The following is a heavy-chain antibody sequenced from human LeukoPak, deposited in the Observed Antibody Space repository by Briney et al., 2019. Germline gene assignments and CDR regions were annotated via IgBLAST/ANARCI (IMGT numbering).Heavy chain of an antibody. CDR3: ARSIAVAGPDY. CDR1: GFTFSSYS. CDR2: ISSSSSYI. Sequence: GGSLRISCAASGFTFSSYSMNWVRQAPGKGLEWVSSISSSSSYIYYADSVKGRFTISRDNAKNSLYLQMNSLRAEDTAVYYCARSIAVAGPDYWGQGTLVTVSS. D-gene: IGHD6-19*01. J-gene: IGHJ4*02. V-gene: IGHV3-21*01.